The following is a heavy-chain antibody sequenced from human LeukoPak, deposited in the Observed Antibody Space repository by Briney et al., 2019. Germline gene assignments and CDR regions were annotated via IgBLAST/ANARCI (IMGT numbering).Heavy chain of an antibody. J-gene: IGHJ4*02. CDR2: ISGSGGST. D-gene: IGHD4-17*01. CDR3: AKDRQMGPVTPDGY. CDR1: GFTFSDYY. Sequence: GGSLRLSCAASGFTFSDYYMSWIRQAPGKGLEWVSAISGSGGSTYYADSVKGRFTISRDNSKNTLYLQMNSLRAEDTAVYYCAKDRQMGPVTPDGYWGQGTLVTVSS. V-gene: IGHV3-23*01.